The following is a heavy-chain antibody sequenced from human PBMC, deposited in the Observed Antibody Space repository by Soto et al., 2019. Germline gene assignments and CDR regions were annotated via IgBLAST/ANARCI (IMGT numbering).Heavy chain of an antibody. CDR1: GFTFSSYA. Sequence: QVQLVESGGGVVQPGRSLRLSCAASGFTFSSYAMHWVRQAPGKGLEWLAVISYDGSNEYYADSVKGRFTISRDNSKDTVYLQMSSLRAEDTAVYYCARDVSMVVVAPGYWGQGTLVTVSS. CDR2: ISYDGSNE. J-gene: IGHJ4*02. V-gene: IGHV3-30-3*01. D-gene: IGHD2-15*01. CDR3: ARDVSMVVVAPGY.